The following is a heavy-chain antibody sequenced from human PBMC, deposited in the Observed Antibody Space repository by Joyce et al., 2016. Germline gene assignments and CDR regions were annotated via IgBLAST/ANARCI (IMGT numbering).Heavy chain of an antibody. J-gene: IGHJ6*02. D-gene: IGHD1-14*01. Sequence: QVLLVQSGATVKRPGSSLRVSCKSSGGAFSNFTVNWVRQAPGQRLEWMGGIIPFFGAAKYVEHCQGRVTLTADLSTRTAYMELSSLTSADTAVYYCARGGTSSDHYFFYTLDVWGPGTTVIVSS. CDR2: IIPFFGAA. CDR1: GGAFSNFT. V-gene: IGHV1-69*12. CDR3: ARGGTSSDHYFFYTLDV.